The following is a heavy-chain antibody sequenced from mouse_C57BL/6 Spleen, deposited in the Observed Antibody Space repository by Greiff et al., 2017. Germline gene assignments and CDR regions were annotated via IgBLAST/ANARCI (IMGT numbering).Heavy chain of an antibody. CDR2: IDPADSET. CDR3: ARNYDYDGSAMDY. Sequence: VQLQQSGAELVKPGASVKLSCTASGFTITDYYMHWVKQRTEQGLEWIGGIDPADSETKYAPKFQGKATITADTSSNTADLQLSSLTSEDTAADYCARNYDYDGSAMDYWGQGTSVTVSS. D-gene: IGHD2-4*01. J-gene: IGHJ4*01. CDR1: GFTITDYY. V-gene: IGHV14-2*01.